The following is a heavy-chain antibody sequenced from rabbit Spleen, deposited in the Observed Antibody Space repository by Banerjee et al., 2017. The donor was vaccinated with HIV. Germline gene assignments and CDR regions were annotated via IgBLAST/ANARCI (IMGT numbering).Heavy chain of an antibody. CDR3: ARDSGTSFSSYGVDL. CDR2: IYAGSSGGT. J-gene: IGHJ6*01. D-gene: IGHD8-1*01. Sequence: QSLEESGGGLVKPGASLTLTCTTSGFSFNSIFWICWVRQAPGKGLEWIACIYAGSSGGTYYASWAKGRFTISKTSSTTVTLQMTSLTAADTATYFCARDSGTSFSSYGVDLWGPGTLVTVS. V-gene: IGHV1S40*01. CDR1: GFSFNSIFW.